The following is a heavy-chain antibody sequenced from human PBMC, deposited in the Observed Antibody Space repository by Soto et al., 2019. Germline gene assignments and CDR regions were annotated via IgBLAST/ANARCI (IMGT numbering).Heavy chain of an antibody. CDR1: GFTFSSYA. J-gene: IGHJ4*02. D-gene: IGHD3-10*01. CDR3: AKDLAVRGVTSFDD. Sequence: GGSLRLSCAASGFTFSSYAMNWVRQAPGKGLEWVSSITGGGSTYYADSVKGRFTISRDNSKNTLYLQMNSLRAEDTAVYYCAKDLAVRGVTSFDDWGQGTLVTVSS. CDR2: ITGGGST. V-gene: IGHV3-23*01.